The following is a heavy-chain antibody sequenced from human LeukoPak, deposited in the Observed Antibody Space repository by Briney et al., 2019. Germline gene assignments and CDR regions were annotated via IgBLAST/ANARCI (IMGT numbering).Heavy chain of an antibody. V-gene: IGHV4-31*03. J-gene: IGHJ6*02. CDR2: IYNGGNT. CDR1: GGSVSSGGHD. CDR3: ARSVYYYRRDETYGLDV. D-gene: IGHD2/OR15-2a*01. Sequence: SQTLSLTCSVSGGSVSSGGHDWNWLRQHPGKGLEWIVDIYNGGNTYYNPSLTSRVTISVDASKNQFSLKLRSVVAADTAVYYCARSVYYYRRDETYGLDVWGQGTTVTVAS.